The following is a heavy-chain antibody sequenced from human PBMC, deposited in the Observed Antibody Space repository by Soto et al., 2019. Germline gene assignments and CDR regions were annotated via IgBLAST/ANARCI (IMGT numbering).Heavy chain of an antibody. CDR3: ARGGYCRSTSCYGFDL. CDR1: GYTCVTYD. D-gene: IGHD2-2*01. V-gene: IGHV1-18*01. Sequence: QVQLVQSGAEVKKPGASVKVSCKASGYTCVTYDFHWVRQAPGQGLEWLGWISGYNRNPNNAQKIQDRVTMTTDTSTGTAYMELRSLRSDDTAIYYCARGGYCRSTSCYGFDLWGQGTMVTVSS. J-gene: IGHJ3*01. CDR2: ISGYNRNP.